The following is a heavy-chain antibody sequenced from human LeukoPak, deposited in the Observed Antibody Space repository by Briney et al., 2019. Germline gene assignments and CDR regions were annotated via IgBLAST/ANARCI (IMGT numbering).Heavy chain of an antibody. CDR2: ICWNSGRI. V-gene: IGHV3-9*01. D-gene: IGHD2-2*01. CDR1: GFTFDDYA. CDR3: AKDILSSTLTNWFDP. J-gene: IGHJ5*02. Sequence: GGSLRLSCAASGFTFDDYAMHWVRHAPGKGLEWVSGICWNSGRIGYADTVKGRFTISRDNAKNSLYLQMNSLRAEDTALYYCAKDILSSTLTNWFDPWGQGTLVTVSS.